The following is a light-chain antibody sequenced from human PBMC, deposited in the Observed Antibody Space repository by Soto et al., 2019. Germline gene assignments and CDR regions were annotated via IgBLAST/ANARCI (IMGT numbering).Light chain of an antibody. Sequence: QSALPQPASVSGSPGHSITISCTGTSNDVGGYDYVSWYQQHPGKAPKLVIYEVSHRTSGISDRFSGSKSGNTASLTISGLQVEYEADYYCSSYATSSPYVFGPGTKLTVL. V-gene: IGLV2-14*01. J-gene: IGLJ1*01. CDR3: SSYATSSPYV. CDR1: SNDVGGYDY. CDR2: EVS.